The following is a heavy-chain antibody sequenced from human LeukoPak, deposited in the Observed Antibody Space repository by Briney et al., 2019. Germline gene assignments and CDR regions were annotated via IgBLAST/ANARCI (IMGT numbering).Heavy chain of an antibody. J-gene: IGHJ6*04. CDR2: ISSSGSTI. D-gene: IGHD3-10*02. Sequence: GGSLRLSCAASTFSFSTYGMHWVRQAPGKGLEWVSYISSSGSTIYYADSVKGRFTISRDNAKNSLYLQMNSLRAEDTAVYYCAELGITMIGGVWGKGTTVTIST. V-gene: IGHV3-48*04. CDR3: AELGITMIGGV. CDR1: TFSFSTYG.